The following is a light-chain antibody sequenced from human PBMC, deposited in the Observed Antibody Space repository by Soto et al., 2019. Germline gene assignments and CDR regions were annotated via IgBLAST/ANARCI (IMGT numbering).Light chain of an antibody. CDR1: QSVLYDTNNRNY. CDR3: QQYFGSPLT. V-gene: IGKV4-1*01. Sequence: DIVMTQSPDSLAVSLGERATINCKSSQSVLYDTNNRNYLAWYQQKPGQPPKLLIYWASTRESGVPDRFSGSGSGTDFTFTISGLPAEDVAVYYCQQYFGSPLTFGGGTKVEIK. CDR2: WAS. J-gene: IGKJ4*01.